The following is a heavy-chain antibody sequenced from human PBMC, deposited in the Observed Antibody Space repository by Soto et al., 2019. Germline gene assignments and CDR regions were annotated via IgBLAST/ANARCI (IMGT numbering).Heavy chain of an antibody. J-gene: IGHJ4*02. CDR2: INHSGST. Sequence: QVQLQQWGAGLLKPSETLSLTCAVYGGSFSGYYWSWIRQPPRKGLQWIGEINHSGSTNYNPSLKSRVTRSGGGSKSQFAVKLGSVTAAGTAVYYGARGGGTGYTDWGRGPLVTVSS. CDR1: GGSFSGYY. D-gene: IGHD2-8*02. V-gene: IGHV4-34*01. CDR3: ARGGGTGYTD.